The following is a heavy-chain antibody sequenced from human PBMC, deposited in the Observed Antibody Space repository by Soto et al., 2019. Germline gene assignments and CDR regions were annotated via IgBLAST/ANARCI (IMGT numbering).Heavy chain of an antibody. J-gene: IGHJ4*02. Sequence: SETLSLTCTVSGGSISSYYWSWIRQPPGKGLEWIGYIYYSGSTNYNPSLKSRVTISVDTSKNQFSLKLSSVTAADTAVYYCARGRTVAYYFDYWGQGTLVTVSS. CDR1: GGSISSYY. V-gene: IGHV4-59*01. CDR3: ARGRTVAYYFDY. CDR2: IYYSGST. D-gene: IGHD1-1*01.